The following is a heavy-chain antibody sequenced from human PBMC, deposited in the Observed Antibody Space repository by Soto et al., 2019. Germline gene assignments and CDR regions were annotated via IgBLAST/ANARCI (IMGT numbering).Heavy chain of an antibody. V-gene: IGHV3-33*01. CDR1: GFTFSTYG. D-gene: IGHD4-17*01. Sequence: QVQLVESGGGVVQPGRSLRLSCAASGFTFSTYGIHWVRQAPGKGLEWVAVIWYAGSNKYYADSVKGRFTISRANSKNTLYLQMNSLRAEDTAVYYCARGTVHFDYWGQGTLVTVSS. CDR3: ARGTVHFDY. CDR2: IWYAGSNK. J-gene: IGHJ4*02.